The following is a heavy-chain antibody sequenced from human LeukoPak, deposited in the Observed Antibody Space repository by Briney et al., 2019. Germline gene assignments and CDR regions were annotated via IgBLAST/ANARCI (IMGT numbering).Heavy chain of an antibody. V-gene: IGHV4-59*07. CDR3: ARFQRRHTGIWFGELIRPAPFDY. D-gene: IGHD3-10*01. CDR2: LHYLGGT. J-gene: IGHJ4*02. Sequence: SDTLSLTCTVSGGSISSYYWSLIRQPPGKGLEWIGYLHYLGGTNYNPSLKSRVTMSVDTSKNQFSPKLSSVTAADTAVYYCARFQRRHTGIWFGELIRPAPFDYWGQGTLVTVSS. CDR1: GGSISSYY.